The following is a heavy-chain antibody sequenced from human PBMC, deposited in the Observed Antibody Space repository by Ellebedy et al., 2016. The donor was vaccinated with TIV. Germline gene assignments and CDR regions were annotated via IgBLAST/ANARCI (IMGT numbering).Heavy chain of an antibody. J-gene: IGHJ6*03. CDR3: ARGVNSNYGSDYYYYYMDA. CDR1: GFTFSRFQ. D-gene: IGHD4-11*01. CDR2: IKDDGSAK. Sequence: GESLKISCSASGFTFSRFQMSWVRQAPGKGLEWVAKIKDDGSAKFYVDSVEGRFTISRDSSKNTLYLQMNSLRPEDTAVYYCARGVNSNYGSDYYYYYMDAWGKGTTVTVSS. V-gene: IGHV3-7*01.